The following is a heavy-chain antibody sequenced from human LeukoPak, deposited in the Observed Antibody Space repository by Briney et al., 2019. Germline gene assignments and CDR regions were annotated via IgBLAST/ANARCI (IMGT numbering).Heavy chain of an antibody. Sequence: ASVKVSCKASGYTFTSYGISWVRQAPGQGLEWMGWISAYNGNTNYAQKFQGRVTMTRDTSTSTVYMELSSLRSEDTAVYYCARGAYDFWSGYYNYFDYWGQGTLVTVSS. D-gene: IGHD3-3*01. CDR3: ARGAYDFWSGYYNYFDY. CDR1: GYTFTSYG. CDR2: ISAYNGNT. V-gene: IGHV1-18*01. J-gene: IGHJ4*02.